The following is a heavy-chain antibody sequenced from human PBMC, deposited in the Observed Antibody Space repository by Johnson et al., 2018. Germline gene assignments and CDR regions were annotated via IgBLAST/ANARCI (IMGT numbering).Heavy chain of an antibody. D-gene: IGHD3-22*01. Sequence: VQLVESGAEVKKPGASVKVSCKASGYTFTSYYMHWVRLAPGQGLEWMGIINTSVGSTSYAQKFQGRVTMTRDTSTSTVYMELSSLRSEDSAVYYCGREDRGYSSGYSHWGQGTLVTVSS. V-gene: IGHV1-46*01. CDR3: GREDRGYSSGYSH. CDR1: GYTFTSYY. J-gene: IGHJ1*01. CDR2: INTSVGST.